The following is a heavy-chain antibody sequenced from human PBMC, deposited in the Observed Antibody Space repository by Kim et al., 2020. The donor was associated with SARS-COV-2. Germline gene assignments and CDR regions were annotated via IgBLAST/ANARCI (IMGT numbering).Heavy chain of an antibody. D-gene: IGHD3-22*01. J-gene: IGHJ4*02. CDR1: GYTFTSYY. Sequence: ASVKVSCKASGYTFTSYYMHWVRQAPGQGLEWMGIINPSGGSTSYAQKFQGRVTMTRDTSTSTVYMELSSLRSEDTAVYYCARGEAKGYYYDSSGYLPDLDYWGQGTLVTVSS. CDR2: INPSGGST. CDR3: ARGEAKGYYYDSSGYLPDLDY. V-gene: IGHV1-46*01.